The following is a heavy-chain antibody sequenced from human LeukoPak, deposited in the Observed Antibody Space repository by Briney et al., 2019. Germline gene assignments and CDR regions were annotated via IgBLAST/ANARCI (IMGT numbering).Heavy chain of an antibody. CDR3: ARDGSYDYVWGSPDY. J-gene: IGHJ4*02. V-gene: IGHV3-43D*03. D-gene: IGHD3-16*01. CDR1: GFTFDDYA. CDR2: ISWDGGYT. Sequence: TGGSLRLSCAASGFTFDDYAMHWVRQGPGKGLEWVSLISWDGGYTYYADSMKGRFTISRDNSKNTLYLQMNSLRAEDTAVYYCARDGSYDYVWGSPDYWGQGTLVTVSS.